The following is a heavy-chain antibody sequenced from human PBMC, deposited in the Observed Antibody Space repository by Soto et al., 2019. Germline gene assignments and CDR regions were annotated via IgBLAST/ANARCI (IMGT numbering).Heavy chain of an antibody. Sequence: QVQLVESGGGVVQPGRSLRLSCAASGFTFSSYAMHWVRQAPGKGLEWVAVISYDGSNKYYADSVKGRFTISRDNSKNTLYLQMNSLRAEDTAVYYCARGLPHCSSTSCYHWFDPWGQGTLATVSS. V-gene: IGHV3-30-3*01. CDR3: ARGLPHCSSTSCYHWFDP. CDR1: GFTFSSYA. D-gene: IGHD2-2*01. CDR2: ISYDGSNK. J-gene: IGHJ5*02.